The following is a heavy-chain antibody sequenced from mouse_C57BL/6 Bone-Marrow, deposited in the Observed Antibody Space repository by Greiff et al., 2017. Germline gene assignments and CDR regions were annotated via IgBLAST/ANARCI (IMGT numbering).Heavy chain of an antibody. D-gene: IGHD1-1*01. CDR1: GYTFTSYW. Sequence: QVQLQQPGAELVRPGSSVKLSCKASGYTFTSYWMHWVKQRPIQGLEWIGNIDPSDSETHYNQKFKDKATLTVDKSSSTAYMQLSSLTSEDSAVYYCARNNDGSRLWFAYWGQGTLVTVSA. J-gene: IGHJ3*01. V-gene: IGHV1-52*01. CDR3: ARNNDGSRLWFAY. CDR2: IDPSDSET.